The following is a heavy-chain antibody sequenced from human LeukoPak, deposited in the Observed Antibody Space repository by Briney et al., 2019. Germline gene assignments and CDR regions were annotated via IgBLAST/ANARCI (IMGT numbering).Heavy chain of an antibody. J-gene: IGHJ4*02. CDR1: GDSMHIYY. CDR3: ARALWFGELYYFDQ. CDR2: ISYSGST. Sequence: PSETLSLTCSVSGDSMHIYYWSWIRQPPGKRLEWIGYISYSGSTNYNPSLKGRITLSVDTSKNQFSLNLSSVTAADTAVYYCARALWFGELYYFDQWGQGTLVTVSS. D-gene: IGHD3-10*01. V-gene: IGHV4-59*01.